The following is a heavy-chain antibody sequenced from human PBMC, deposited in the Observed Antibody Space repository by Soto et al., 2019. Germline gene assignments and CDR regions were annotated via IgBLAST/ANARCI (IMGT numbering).Heavy chain of an antibody. D-gene: IGHD3-10*01. V-gene: IGHV4-31*03. CDR1: GGSINSGGYY. CDR3: ARRPSVVRGVIITLGAFDI. CDR2: IYYSGST. Sequence: SETLSLTCTVSGGSINSGGYYWSWIRQHPGKGLEWIGYIYYSGSTYYNPSLKSRVTISVDTSKNQFSLKLSSVTAADTAVYYCARRPSVVRGVIITLGAFDIWGQGTMVTVSS. J-gene: IGHJ3*02.